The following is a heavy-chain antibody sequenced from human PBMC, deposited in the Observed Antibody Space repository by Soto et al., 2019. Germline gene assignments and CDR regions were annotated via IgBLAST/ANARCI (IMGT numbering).Heavy chain of an antibody. D-gene: IGHD1-26*01. Sequence: QVQLVESGGGVVQPGRSLRLSCAASGFTFSSYGMHWVRQAPGKGLEWVAVISYDGSNKYYADSVKGRFTISRDNSKNTLYPQMNSLRAEDTAVYYCAKAGGGSYHYFDYWGQGTLVTVSS. CDR3: AKAGGGSYHYFDY. J-gene: IGHJ4*02. CDR1: GFTFSSYG. CDR2: ISYDGSNK. V-gene: IGHV3-30*18.